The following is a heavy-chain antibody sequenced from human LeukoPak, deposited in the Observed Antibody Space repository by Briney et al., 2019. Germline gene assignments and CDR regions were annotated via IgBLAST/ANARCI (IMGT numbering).Heavy chain of an antibody. CDR1: GFTFSRYA. D-gene: IGHD3-3*01. J-gene: IGHJ4*02. CDR2: IWYDGSSE. CDR3: ARGFGTPETYFDY. V-gene: IGHV3-33*01. Sequence: GRSLRLSCAASGFTFSRYAMHWVRQAPGKGREGGAVIWYDGSSEYCADSVKGRFTISRDHSKNTLYLQMNSLRAEDTAVYYCARGFGTPETYFDYWGQGTLVTVCS.